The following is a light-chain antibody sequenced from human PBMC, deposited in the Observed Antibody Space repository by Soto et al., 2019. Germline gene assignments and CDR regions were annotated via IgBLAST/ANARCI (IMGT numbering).Light chain of an antibody. CDR2: DDS. V-gene: IGLV3-21*02. J-gene: IGLJ2*01. CDR3: QVWESSGDQVV. Sequence: SYELTQTSSVSVAPGQTAKITCGGTNIGSKSVHWYQQKAGQAPVLVVHDDSDRPSGIPERFSGSNSANTATLTISRVEAGDEADYYCQVWESSGDQVVFAGGTKLTVL. CDR1: NIGSKS.